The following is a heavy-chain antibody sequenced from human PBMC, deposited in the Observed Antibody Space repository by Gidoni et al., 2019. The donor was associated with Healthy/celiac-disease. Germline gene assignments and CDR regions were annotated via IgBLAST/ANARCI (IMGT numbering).Heavy chain of an antibody. J-gene: IGHJ6*03. Sequence: EVQLLESGGGLVQHGGSLRLSCAASGLPFSSYAMSLVLQAPGKGLEWVSASSGSGGSTYYADSVKGRFTISRDNSKNTLYLQMNSLRAEDTAVYYCAKVPSAQYYYYYMDVWGKGTTVTVSS. CDR3: AKVPSAQYYYYYMDV. V-gene: IGHV3-23*01. CDR2: SSGSGGST. CDR1: GLPFSSYA.